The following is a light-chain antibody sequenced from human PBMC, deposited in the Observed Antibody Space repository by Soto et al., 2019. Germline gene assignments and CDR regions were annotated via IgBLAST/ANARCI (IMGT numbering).Light chain of an antibody. CDR3: QQYGSSPIT. Sequence: EIVMYKSPATLSVSPGEGATLSCRASQSVSSNLAWYQQKPGQAPRLLIHDASSRATGIPDRFSGTKSGTDFTLTIRSLEPEDAAVYFCQQYGSSPITFGEGTLLEI. CDR1: QSVSSN. J-gene: IGKJ5*01. CDR2: DAS. V-gene: IGKV3-20*01.